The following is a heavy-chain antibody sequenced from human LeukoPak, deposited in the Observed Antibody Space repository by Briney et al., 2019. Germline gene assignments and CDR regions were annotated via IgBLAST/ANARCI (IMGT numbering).Heavy chain of an antibody. CDR3: ARLPTGYPNWFEP. CDR2: IYHSGTT. J-gene: IGHJ5*02. V-gene: IGHV4-39*01. D-gene: IGHD3-9*01. CDR1: GGSTIRSSYD. Sequence: SETLSLTCAVSGGSTIRSSYDWGWIRQPPGKGREWVGTIYHSGTTYYNPSLKSRVTISEHTSKNQFFLKLSSVPAADTAVYYCARLPTGYPNWFEPWAQGRLVPVPS.